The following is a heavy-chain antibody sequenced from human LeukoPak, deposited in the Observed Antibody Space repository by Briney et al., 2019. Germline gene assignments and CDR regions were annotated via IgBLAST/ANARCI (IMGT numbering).Heavy chain of an antibody. V-gene: IGHV3-23*01. D-gene: IGHD6-19*01. CDR1: GFTFSTYA. CDR3: AKGPQQQTREVAGAGY. J-gene: IGHJ4*02. Sequence: PGGSLRLSCAASGFTFSTYAMSWVRRAPGKGLEWVSAISGNVGRTYYADSVKGRFTISRDNSKNTLYLQMNSLRAEDTAVYYCAKGPQQQTREVAGAGYWGQGTLVTVSS. CDR2: ISGNVGRT.